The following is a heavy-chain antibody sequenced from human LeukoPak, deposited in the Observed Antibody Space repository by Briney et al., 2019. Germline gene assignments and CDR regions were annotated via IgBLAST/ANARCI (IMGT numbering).Heavy chain of an antibody. Sequence: SETLSLTCTVSGGSISSYYWSWIRQPPGKGLEWIGYIYNSGNTNYNPSLKSRVTISVDTSKNQFSLKLSSVTAADTAMYYCATGNSHQTNWGQGTLVTVSS. CDR2: IYNSGNT. J-gene: IGHJ4*02. CDR1: GGSISSYY. CDR3: ATGNSHQTN. V-gene: IGHV4-59*01. D-gene: IGHD1-1*01.